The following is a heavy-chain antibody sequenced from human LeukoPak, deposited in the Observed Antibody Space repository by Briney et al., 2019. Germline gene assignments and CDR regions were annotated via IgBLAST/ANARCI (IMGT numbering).Heavy chain of an antibody. Sequence: GGSLRLSCAASGFTFSSYSMNWVRQAPGKGLEWVSSIISSSSYMYYADSVKGRFTISRDNAKNSLYLQMNSLRAEDTAMYYCATDIYGDHDYWGQGTLVTVSS. CDR1: GFTFSSYS. CDR3: ATDIYGDHDY. D-gene: IGHD4-17*01. J-gene: IGHJ4*02. V-gene: IGHV3-21*01. CDR2: IISSSSYM.